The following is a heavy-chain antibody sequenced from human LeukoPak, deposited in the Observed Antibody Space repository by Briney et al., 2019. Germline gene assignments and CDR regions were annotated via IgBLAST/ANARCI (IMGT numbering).Heavy chain of an antibody. CDR3: ARLLEHYYFDASGYYDDDY. CDR2: IDPNIGTT. J-gene: IGHJ4*02. Sequence: ASVKVSCKASGYTFTGFYMHWVRQAPGQGLEWMGWIDPNIGTTKYSQKFQGRVTMTRDTSISEVYMELSRLRSDDTAVYYCARLLEHYYFDASGYYDDDYSGQGTPIIVSS. V-gene: IGHV1-2*02. D-gene: IGHD3-22*01. CDR1: GYTFTGFY.